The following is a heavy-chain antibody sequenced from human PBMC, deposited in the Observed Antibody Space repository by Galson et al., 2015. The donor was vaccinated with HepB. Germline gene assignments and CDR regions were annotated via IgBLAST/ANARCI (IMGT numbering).Heavy chain of an antibody. V-gene: IGHV3-23*01. D-gene: IGHD5-12*01. J-gene: IGHJ4*02. CDR1: GFTFSSYA. CDR3: AKPKTTGNSLGLSL. CDR2: ISGSGAST. Sequence: SLRLSCAASGFTFSSYAMTWVRQAPGKGLEWVAGISGSGASTHYADSVKGRFTISRDNSKNTLYLQVNSLRAEDTARYYCAKPKTTGNSLGLSLWGQGTLVTVSS.